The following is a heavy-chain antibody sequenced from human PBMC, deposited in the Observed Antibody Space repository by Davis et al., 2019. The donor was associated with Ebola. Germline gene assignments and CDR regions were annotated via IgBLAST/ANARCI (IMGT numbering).Heavy chain of an antibody. CDR2: INSDGSST. CDR1: GFTFSSYW. J-gene: IGHJ6*02. CDR3: ASPGDYGAYYYYGMDV. Sequence: HTGGSLRLSCAASGFTFSSYWMHWVRQAPGKGLVWVSRINSDGSSTSYADSVKGRFTISRDNAKNTLYLQMNSLRAEDTAVYYCASPGDYGAYYYYGMDVWGQGTTVTVSS. V-gene: IGHV3-74*01. D-gene: IGHD4-17*01.